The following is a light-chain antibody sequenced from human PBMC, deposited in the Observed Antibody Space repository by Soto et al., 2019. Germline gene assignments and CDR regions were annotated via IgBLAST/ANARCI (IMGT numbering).Light chain of an antibody. CDR3: QSYDSSLSGSV. V-gene: IGLV1-40*01. CDR1: RSNIGAGYD. CDR2: GNS. Sequence: SVLTQPPSVSGAPGQRGTISCTGSRSNIGAGYDVHWYQQLPGTAPKLLIYGNSNRPSGVPDRLSGSKSGTSASLAITGLQAEDEADYYCQSYDSSLSGSVLGGGTKLTVL. J-gene: IGLJ2*01.